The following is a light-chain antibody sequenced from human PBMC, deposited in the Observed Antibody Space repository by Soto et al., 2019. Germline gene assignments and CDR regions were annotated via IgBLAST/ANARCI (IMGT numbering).Light chain of an antibody. V-gene: IGKV1-33*01. Sequence: DIQMTQSPSSLSASVGDSLTITCRASQYISTYLNWYQQKTGKAPNLLIYGASNLETGVPSRFSGSGSGTDFTFTISSLQAEDIGTYFCQQYDSVFTFGQGTRLEIK. CDR1: QYISTY. CDR2: GAS. CDR3: QQYDSVFT. J-gene: IGKJ5*01.